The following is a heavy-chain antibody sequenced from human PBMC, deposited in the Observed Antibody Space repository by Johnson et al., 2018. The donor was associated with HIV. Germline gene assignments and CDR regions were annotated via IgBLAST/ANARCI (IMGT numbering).Heavy chain of an antibody. V-gene: IGHV3-30*04. Sequence: VQLVESGGGVVQPGRSLRLSCAASGFTFSSYAMHWVRQAPGKGLEWVAVISYDGSNKYYADSVKGRFTISRDNSNNTLYLQMNSLRAEDTAVYYCARVVPSGKDANYYDSSHYGDAFHIWGQGTMVTVSS. CDR2: ISYDGSNK. D-gene: IGHD3-22*01. CDR3: ARVVPSGKDANYYDSSHYGDAFHI. CDR1: GFTFSSYA. J-gene: IGHJ3*02.